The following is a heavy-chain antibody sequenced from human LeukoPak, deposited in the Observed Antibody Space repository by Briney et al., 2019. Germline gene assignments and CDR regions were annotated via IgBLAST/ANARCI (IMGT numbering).Heavy chain of an antibody. CDR2: IYYSGST. D-gene: IGHD6-19*01. V-gene: IGHV4-59*01. CDR1: GGSIGSYY. Sequence: KPSETLSLTCTVSGGSIGSYYWTWIRQPPGKGLEWIGYIYYSGSTTYNPSLKSRVTISVDTSKNQFSLKLSSVTAADTAVYYCARLIPVAAYFDYWGQGTLVTVSS. J-gene: IGHJ4*02. CDR3: ARLIPVAAYFDY.